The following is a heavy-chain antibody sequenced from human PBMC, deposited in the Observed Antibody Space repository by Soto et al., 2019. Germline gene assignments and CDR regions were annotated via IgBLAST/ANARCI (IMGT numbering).Heavy chain of an antibody. CDR1: GYTFTSYD. CDR2: MNPNSGNT. V-gene: IGHV1-8*01. Sequence: ASVKVSCKASGYTFTSYDINWVRQATGQGLEWMGWMNPNSGNTGYAQKFQGRVTMTRNTSISTAYMELSSLRSEDTAVYYCARVVGPITIFGVVIRKATEHLDYCGQGTLVTVSS. CDR3: ARVVGPITIFGVVIRKATEHLDY. J-gene: IGHJ4*02. D-gene: IGHD3-3*01.